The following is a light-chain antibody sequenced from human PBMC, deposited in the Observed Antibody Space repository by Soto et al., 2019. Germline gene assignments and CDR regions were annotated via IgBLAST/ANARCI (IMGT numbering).Light chain of an antibody. CDR2: GAS. V-gene: IGKV3-20*01. Sequence: EIVLTQSPGTLSLSPGERATLSCRASQSVRSSYLAWYQQKPGLAPRLLIYGASSRATGIPDRFSGSGSGTDFTLTISRLEPEDFAVSYCQQYGSSPYTFGQGTKLEI. CDR3: QQYGSSPYT. J-gene: IGKJ2*01. CDR1: QSVRSSY.